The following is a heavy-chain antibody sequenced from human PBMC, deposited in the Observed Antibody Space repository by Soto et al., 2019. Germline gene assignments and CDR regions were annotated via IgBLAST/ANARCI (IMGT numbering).Heavy chain of an antibody. J-gene: IGHJ4*02. CDR2: IDPSDSYI. Sequence: GESLKISCKGSGYRFSSLTSYWISWVRQMPGKGLEWMGRIDPSDSYIKYSPSFQGHVTISVDKSTSAAYLQWSSLKASDTAMYYCARHRGYYAGKWRCFDYWGQGTPVTVSS. CDR1: GYRFSSLTSYW. CDR3: ARHRGYYAGKWRCFDY. V-gene: IGHV5-10-1*01. D-gene: IGHD3-10*01.